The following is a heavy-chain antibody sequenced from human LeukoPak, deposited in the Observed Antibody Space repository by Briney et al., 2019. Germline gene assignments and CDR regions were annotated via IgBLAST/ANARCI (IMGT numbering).Heavy chain of an antibody. CDR3: ATTSGH. CDR2: IYYSGST. CDR1: GASISSSIYY. J-gene: IGHJ4*02. V-gene: IGHV4-39*01. Sequence: SETLSLTCTVSGASISSSIYYWGWIRQPPGKGLEWIGSIYYSGSTYYNPSLKSRVTISVDTSKNQFSLKLTSVTAADTALYYCATTSGHWGQGTLVTVSS.